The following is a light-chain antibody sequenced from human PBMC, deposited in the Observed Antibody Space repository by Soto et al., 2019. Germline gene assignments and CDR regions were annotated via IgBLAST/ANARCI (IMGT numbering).Light chain of an antibody. CDR1: QTVSSY. J-gene: IGKJ4*01. CDR3: QQYSKWPLT. Sequence: LVMTQSPATLSVSPGERATLSCRASQTVSSYLAWYQQKPGQAPRLLIYSASTRATGIPARFSGSGSGTEFILTIRSLQSEDFAVYSCQQYSKWPLTFGGGTKVDIK. CDR2: SAS. V-gene: IGKV3-15*01.